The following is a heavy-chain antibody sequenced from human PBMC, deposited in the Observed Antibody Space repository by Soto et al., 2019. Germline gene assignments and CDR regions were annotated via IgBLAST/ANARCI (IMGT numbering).Heavy chain of an antibody. D-gene: IGHD3-10*01. CDR3: AKVLRPYGHNYFDY. V-gene: IGHV3-21*04. CDR2: ISSSSSYI. CDR1: GFTFSSYS. Sequence: PGGSLRLSCAASGFTFSSYSMDWVRQAPGKGLEWVSSISSSSSYIYYADSVKGRFTISRDNAKNSLYLQMNSLRAEDTAVYYCAKVLRPYGHNYFDYWGQGTLVTVSS. J-gene: IGHJ4*02.